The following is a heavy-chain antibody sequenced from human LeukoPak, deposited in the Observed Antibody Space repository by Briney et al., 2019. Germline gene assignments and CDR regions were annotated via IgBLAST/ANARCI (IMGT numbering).Heavy chain of an antibody. J-gene: IGHJ4*02. CDR1: GGSVSTGGYY. CDR2: IYHTGST. D-gene: IGHD5-12*01. Sequence: SETLSLTCTVSGGSVSTGGYYWGWIRQSPEKGLEWIGYIYHTGSTYYTPSLKSRVTISVDTSKNQFSLKLSSVTATDTAVYFCARDHHSGSAPYYFDFWGQGTLVTVSS. CDR3: ARDHHSGSAPYYFDF. V-gene: IGHV4-30-2*06.